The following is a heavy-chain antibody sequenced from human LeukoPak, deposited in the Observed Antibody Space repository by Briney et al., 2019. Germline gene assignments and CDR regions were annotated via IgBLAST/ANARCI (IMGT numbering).Heavy chain of an antibody. D-gene: IGHD3/OR15-3a*01. J-gene: IGHJ4*02. CDR1: GFTFSSDW. CDR2: ISSDGSTT. CDR3: ARDPTRGTLDD. V-gene: IGHV3-74*01. Sequence: GGSLRLSCAASGFTFSSDWMHWVRQAPGKGLVWVSRISSDGSTTSYADSVKGRFTISRDNARNTLYLQMNSLRAEDTAVYYCARDPTRGTLDDWGQGTLVTASS.